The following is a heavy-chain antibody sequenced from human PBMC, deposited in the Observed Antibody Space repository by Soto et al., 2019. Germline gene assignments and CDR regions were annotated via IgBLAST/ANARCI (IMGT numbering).Heavy chain of an antibody. CDR2: IYYSGST. D-gene: IGHD1-20*01. V-gene: IGHV4-59*12. J-gene: IGHJ6*02. CDR3: ARDVDNAGEDYYYYYGMDV. Sequence: QVQLQESGPGLVKPSETLSLTCTVSGGSISTYYWGWIRQPPGKRLEWIGYIYYSGSTNYNPSLKSRVTISVDTSKNQFSLKLSSVTAAVTAVYYCARDVDNAGEDYYYYYGMDVWGQGTTVTVSS. CDR1: GGSISTYY.